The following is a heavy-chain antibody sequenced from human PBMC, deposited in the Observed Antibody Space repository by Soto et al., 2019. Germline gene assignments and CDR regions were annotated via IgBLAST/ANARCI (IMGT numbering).Heavy chain of an antibody. D-gene: IGHD3-10*01. CDR3: VRGIYWFDP. CDR2: IWYDGSNK. CDR1: GFTFSSYG. J-gene: IGHJ5*02. V-gene: IGHV3-33*01. Sequence: GGSLRLSCASSGFTFSSYGMHLVRQAPGKGLEWVAVIWYDGSNKYYADSVKGRFTISRDNSKNTLYLQMNSLRAEDTAVYYCVRGIYWFDPWGQGTLVTVSS.